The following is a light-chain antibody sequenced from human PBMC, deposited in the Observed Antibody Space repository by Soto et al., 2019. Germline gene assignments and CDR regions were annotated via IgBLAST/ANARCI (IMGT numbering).Light chain of an antibody. Sequence: QSALTQPPSPSGTPGQSVTISCSGTNSDVGGYNHISWYQQHPGKAPKLMIFEVSKRPSGVPDRFSGSKSGNTASLTVSGLQAEDEADYYCSSYVGSRDFPVFGGGTQLTVL. CDR3: SSYVGSRDFPV. CDR1: NSDVGGYNH. V-gene: IGLV2-8*01. CDR2: EVS. J-gene: IGLJ7*01.